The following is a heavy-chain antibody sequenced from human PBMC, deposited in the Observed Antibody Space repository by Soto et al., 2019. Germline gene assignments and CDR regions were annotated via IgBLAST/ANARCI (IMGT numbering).Heavy chain of an antibody. CDR2: VSRDGTYT. CDR3: VKYTVTEDLGES. Sequence: EVQLLESGGDVVRPGGSLRLSCAASGFAFSSYAMGWVRQAPGKGLEWVAGVSRDGTYTFYADSVRGRFSIPRDNSRDTVDLYMNALRGDDTAVYFCVKYTVTEDLGESWGQGTLVSVSS. CDR1: GFAFSSYA. J-gene: IGHJ5*02. V-gene: IGHV3-23*01. D-gene: IGHD3-16*01.